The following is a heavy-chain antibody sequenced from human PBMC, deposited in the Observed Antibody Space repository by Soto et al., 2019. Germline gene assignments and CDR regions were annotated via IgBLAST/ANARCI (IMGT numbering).Heavy chain of an antibody. CDR2: IRVGGGDT. J-gene: IGHJ5*02. CDR3: AKCSVGTVRTSGWCNWFDL. CDR1: GFTFSSSA. V-gene: IGHV3-23*01. Sequence: EVRLLESGGGLAQPGGSRRLSCAASGFTFSSSAMNWVRQAPGKGLEWVSSIRVGGGDTFYADSVRGRFTVSRDISRNTLYLQMNSLGAEDTAIYYCAKCSVGTVRTSGWCNWFDLWGQGTLVTVSS. D-gene: IGHD6-19*01.